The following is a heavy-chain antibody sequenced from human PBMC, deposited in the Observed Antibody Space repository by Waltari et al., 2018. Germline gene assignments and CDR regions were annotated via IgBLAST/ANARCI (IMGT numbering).Heavy chain of an antibody. Sequence: EVQLLESGGGLVQPGGSLRLSCAASGFTFSSYAMSWVRQAPGKGLEWVSAISGSGSSTYYADSVKGRCTISRDNSKNTLYLQMNSLRAEDTAVYYCAKHSSTSCYTGVDYWGQGTLVTVSS. CDR3: AKHSSTSCYTGVDY. CDR1: GFTFSSYA. J-gene: IGHJ4*02. V-gene: IGHV3-23*01. CDR2: ISGSGSST. D-gene: IGHD2-2*02.